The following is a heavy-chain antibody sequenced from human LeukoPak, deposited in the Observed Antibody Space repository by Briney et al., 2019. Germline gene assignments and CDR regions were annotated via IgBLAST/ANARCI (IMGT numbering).Heavy chain of an antibody. D-gene: IGHD2-2*02. J-gene: IGHJ3*02. CDR1: GYTFTGYY. Sequence: ASVKVSCKASGYTFTGYYMHWVRQAPGQGLEWMGWINPNSGGTNYAQKFQGRVTMTRDTSISTAYMELSRLRSDDTAVYYCARDSYCSSTSCYKSAFDIWGQGTMVTVSS. V-gene: IGHV1-2*02. CDR2: INPNSGGT. CDR3: ARDSYCSSTSCYKSAFDI.